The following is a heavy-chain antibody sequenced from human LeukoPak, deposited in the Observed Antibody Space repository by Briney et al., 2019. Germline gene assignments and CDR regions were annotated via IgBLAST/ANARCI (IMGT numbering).Heavy chain of an antibody. CDR3: ASGAAAGHSDY. CDR2: IIPIFGTA. D-gene: IGHD6-13*01. V-gene: IGHV1-69*05. CDR1: GGTFSSYA. J-gene: IGHJ4*02. Sequence: ASVKVSCKASGGTFSSYAISWVRQAPGQGLEWMGGIIPIFGTANYAQKFQGRVTITTDESTSTAYMELSSLRSEDTAVYYCASGAAAGHSDYWGQGTLVTVSS.